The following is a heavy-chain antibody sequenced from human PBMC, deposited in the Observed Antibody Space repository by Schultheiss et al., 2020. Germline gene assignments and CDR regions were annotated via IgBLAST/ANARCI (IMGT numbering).Heavy chain of an antibody. J-gene: IGHJ4*02. Sequence: ASVKVSCKASGYTFTGYYMHWVRQAPGQGLEWMGRINPNSGGTNYAQKFQGRVTMTRDTSISTAYMELSRLRSDDTAVYYCARDRGYCSGGSYYAVYFDYWGQGTLVTVSS. CDR1: GYTFTGYY. V-gene: IGHV1-2*06. CDR2: INPNSGGT. D-gene: IGHD2-15*01. CDR3: ARDRGYCSGGSYYAVYFDY.